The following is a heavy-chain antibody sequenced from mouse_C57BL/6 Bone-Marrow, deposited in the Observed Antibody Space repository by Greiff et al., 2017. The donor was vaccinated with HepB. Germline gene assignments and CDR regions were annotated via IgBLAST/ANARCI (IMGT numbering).Heavy chain of an antibody. CDR3: ARLDYFDY. J-gene: IGHJ2*01. CDR1: GYTFTDYY. Sequence: EVQLQQSGPELVKPGASVKISCKASGYTFTDYYMNWVKQSHGKSLEWIGDINPNNGGTSYNQKFKGKATLTVDKSSSTAYMELRSLTSEDSAVYYCARLDYFDYWGPGTTLTVSS. V-gene: IGHV1-26*01. CDR2: INPNNGGT.